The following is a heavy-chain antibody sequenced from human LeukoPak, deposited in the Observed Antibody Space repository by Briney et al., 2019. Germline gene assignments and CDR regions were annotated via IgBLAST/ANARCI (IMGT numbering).Heavy chain of an antibody. CDR1: GGTISSYY. CDR3: AGSSGYSQADFDY. Sequence: PSQTLSLTCTVSGGTISSYYWSWIRQPPGKGMEWIGYNYYSGSTNYNPSLKSRVTISVDTSKNQVSLKLSSVTAADTAVYYCAGSSGYSQADFDYWGQGTLVTVPS. D-gene: IGHD3-22*01. J-gene: IGHJ4*02. V-gene: IGHV4-59*01. CDR2: NYYSGST.